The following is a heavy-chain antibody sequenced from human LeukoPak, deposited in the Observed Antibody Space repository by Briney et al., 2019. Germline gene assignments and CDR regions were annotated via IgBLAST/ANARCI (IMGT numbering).Heavy chain of an antibody. D-gene: IGHD3-16*02. CDR2: IYPSDSHT. V-gene: IGHV5-51*01. J-gene: IGHJ6*03. CDR1: GCTFPIYW. CDR3: VRHYRPPQDSRAAKPTGYYYYYMDV. Sequence: GESLKISCQGSGCTFPIYWIGWVRQTPGKGLEWMGIIYPSDSHTIYSPSFQGQVTVSADKSISTAYLQWSSLKASDTAIYYCVRHYRPPQDSRAAKPTGYYYYYMDVWGTGTTVIVSS.